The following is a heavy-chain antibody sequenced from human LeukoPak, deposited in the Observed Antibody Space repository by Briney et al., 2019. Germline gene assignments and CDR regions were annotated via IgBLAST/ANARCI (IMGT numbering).Heavy chain of an antibody. CDR2: IYYSGST. D-gene: IGHD2-15*01. Sequence: SETLSLTCAVSGGSISSYYWSWIRQPPGKGLEWIGYIYYSGSTNYNPSLKSRVTISVDTSKNQFSLKLSSVTAADTAVYYCARSVEGYCSGDNCYYYYYYMDVWGKGTTVTVSS. J-gene: IGHJ6*03. CDR1: GGSISSYY. V-gene: IGHV4-59*01. CDR3: ARSVEGYCSGDNCYYYYYYMDV.